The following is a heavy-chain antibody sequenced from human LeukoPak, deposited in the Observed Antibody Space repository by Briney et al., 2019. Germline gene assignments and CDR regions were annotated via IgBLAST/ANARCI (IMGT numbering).Heavy chain of an antibody. CDR2: IYYSGST. V-gene: IGHV4-59*08. CDR1: GGSLSSYY. J-gene: IGHJ6*02. Sequence: PSETLSLTCTVSGGSLSSYYWSWIRQPPGKGLEWIGYIYYSGSTNYNPSLKSRVTISVDTSKNQFSLKLSSVTAADTAVYYCARHNAANYYYYGMDVWGQGTTVTVSS. CDR3: ARHNAANYYYYGMDV. D-gene: IGHD2-8*01.